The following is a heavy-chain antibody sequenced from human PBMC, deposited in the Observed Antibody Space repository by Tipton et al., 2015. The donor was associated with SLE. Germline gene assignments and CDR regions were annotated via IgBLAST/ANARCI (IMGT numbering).Heavy chain of an antibody. Sequence: SLRLSCAASGFPFSTYAMTWVRQAPGKGLEWVSTISGSGATTYYADPVKGRFTISRDNSKNTLYLQVNSLRAEDTAIYYCVKDRRGYTSSWSDCWGQGTLVTVSS. D-gene: IGHD6-13*01. J-gene: IGHJ5*01. CDR2: ISGSGATT. CDR3: VKDRRGYTSSWSDC. V-gene: IGHV3-23*01. CDR1: GFPFSTYA.